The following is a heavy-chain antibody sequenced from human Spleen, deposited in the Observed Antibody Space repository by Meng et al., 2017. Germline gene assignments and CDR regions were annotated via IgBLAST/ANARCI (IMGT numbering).Heavy chain of an antibody. CDR1: GLSFSSYE. D-gene: IGHD3-22*01. CDR3: ARSPIDKYDLSALPLDY. CDR2: ISSSGSTI. J-gene: IGHJ4*02. V-gene: IGHV3-48*03. Sequence: GESLKISCAVSGLSFSSYEFNWVRQAPGKGLEWVSYISSSGSTIRYADSVKGRFSISRDNAKNSLHLQMNSLRAEDTAVYYCARSPIDKYDLSALPLDYWGQGTLVTVSS.